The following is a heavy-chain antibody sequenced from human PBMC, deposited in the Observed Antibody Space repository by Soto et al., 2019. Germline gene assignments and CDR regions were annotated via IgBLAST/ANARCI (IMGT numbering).Heavy chain of an antibody. CDR3: TKDSPVFQVYASDS. J-gene: IGHJ4*02. CDR2: ISGSGGTT. D-gene: IGHD2-8*01. V-gene: IGHV3-23*01. Sequence: EVHLLESGGGLVQPGGSLRLSCAASGFTFSNYAMSWVRQAPGKGLEWVSGISGSGGTTFYADSVKGRFTISRDYSNNTLHLLMNSLRAEDTAVYYCTKDSPVFQVYASDSWGQGTLVTVSS. CDR1: GFTFSNYA.